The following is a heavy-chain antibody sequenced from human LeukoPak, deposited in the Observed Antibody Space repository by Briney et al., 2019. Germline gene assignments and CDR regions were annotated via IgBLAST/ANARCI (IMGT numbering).Heavy chain of an antibody. CDR3: TTDRRYFDWLAWFDP. CDR2: IKSKTDGGTT. V-gene: IGHV3-15*01. D-gene: IGHD3-9*01. J-gene: IGHJ5*02. CDR1: GFTFSSYE. Sequence: GGSLRLSCAASGFTFSSYEMNWVRQAPGKGLEWVGRIKSKTDGGTTDYAAPVKGRFTISRDDSKNTLYLQMNSLKTEDTAVYYCTTDRRYFDWLAWFDPWGQGTLVTVSS.